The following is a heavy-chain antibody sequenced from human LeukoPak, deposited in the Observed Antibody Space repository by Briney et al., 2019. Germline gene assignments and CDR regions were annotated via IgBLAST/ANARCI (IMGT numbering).Heavy chain of an antibody. CDR1: GGSIESYY. CDR2: IAASGTT. J-gene: IGHJ4*02. Sequence: SPSETLSLTCSVSGGSIESYYWSWIRQPPGKGLEFIGYIAASGTTKHNPSLKSRITLSMDTSQNQFSLKLRSVTAADTAVYFCARFPYFEGFDYWGQGTQVIVSS. V-gene: IGHV4-4*08. D-gene: IGHD3-9*01. CDR3: ARFPYFEGFDY.